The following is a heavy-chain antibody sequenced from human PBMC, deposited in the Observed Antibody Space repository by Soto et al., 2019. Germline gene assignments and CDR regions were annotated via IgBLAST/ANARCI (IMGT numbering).Heavy chain of an antibody. CDR2: ISYSGST. CDR3: ATMGTPATGLYYFDY. CDR1: GGSISSGNYY. D-gene: IGHD5-18*01. J-gene: IGHJ4*02. Sequence: SETLSVTCTVSGGSISSGNYYWSWIRQPPGKGLEWIGFISYSGSTYYSLSLKSRVTISVDTSKNQFSLNLSFVTAADTAVYYCATMGTPATGLYYFDYWGQGTLVTVSS. V-gene: IGHV4-30-4*01.